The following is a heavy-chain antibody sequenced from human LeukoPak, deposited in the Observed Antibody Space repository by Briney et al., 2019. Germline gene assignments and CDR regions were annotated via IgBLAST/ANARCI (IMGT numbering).Heavy chain of an antibody. J-gene: IGHJ6*03. D-gene: IGHD4-11*01. CDR1: GFTFSSYA. CDR2: ISGSGGST. V-gene: IGHV3-23*01. CDR3: AKDLTRPDDYSNYFYYYYYMDV. Sequence: GGSLRPSCAASGFTFSSYAMSWVRQAPGKGLEWVSAISGSGGSTYYADSVKGRFTISRDNSKNTLYLQMNSLRAEDTAVYYCAKDLTRPDDYSNYFYYYYYMDVWGKGTTVTVSS.